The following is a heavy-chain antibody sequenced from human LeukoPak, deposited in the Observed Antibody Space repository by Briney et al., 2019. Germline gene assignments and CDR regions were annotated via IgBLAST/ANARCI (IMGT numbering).Heavy chain of an antibody. CDR1: GFTFSSYV. J-gene: IGHJ3*02. Sequence: GGSLRLSCAASGFTFSSYVMHWVRPAPGKGLEWVAIISYEGSNEYYADSVKGRFTISRDNAKNSLYLQMNSLRAEDMALYYCAKGYGIAVAGRAFDIWGQGTMVTVSS. CDR3: AKGYGIAVAGRAFDI. CDR2: ISYEGSNE. V-gene: IGHV3-30*04. D-gene: IGHD6-19*01.